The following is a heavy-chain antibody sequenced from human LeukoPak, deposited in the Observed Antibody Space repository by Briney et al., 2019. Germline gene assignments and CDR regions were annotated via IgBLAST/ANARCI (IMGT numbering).Heavy chain of an antibody. D-gene: IGHD6-13*01. V-gene: IGHV3-30*04. CDR1: GFTFSSYA. J-gene: IGHJ4*02. Sequence: VGSLRLSCAASGFTFSSYAMSWVRQAPGKGLEWVAVISYDGSNKYYADSVKGRFTISRDNSKNTLYLQMNSLRAEDTAVYYCARGSSWYYNYWGQGTLVTVSS. CDR2: ISYDGSNK. CDR3: ARGSSWYYNY.